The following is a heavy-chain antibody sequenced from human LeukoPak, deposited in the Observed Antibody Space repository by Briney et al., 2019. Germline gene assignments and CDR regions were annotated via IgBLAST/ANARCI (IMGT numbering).Heavy chain of an antibody. Sequence: GGSLRLSCAASGFTFSSYSMNWVRQAPGKGLEWLSYLSSSSSTIYYADSVKGRFTISRDNAQNSLYLQMNSLRDEDTAVYYCARATLAVRYYFDYWGQGTLVTASS. CDR3: ARATLAVRYYFDY. D-gene: IGHD6-6*01. V-gene: IGHV3-48*02. CDR2: LSSSSSTI. CDR1: GFTFSSYS. J-gene: IGHJ4*02.